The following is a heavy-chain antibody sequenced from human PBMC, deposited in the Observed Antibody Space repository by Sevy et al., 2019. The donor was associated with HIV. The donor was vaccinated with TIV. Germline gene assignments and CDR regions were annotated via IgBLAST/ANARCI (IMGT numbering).Heavy chain of an antibody. Sequence: GGSLRLSCATSGFTFNTYGMHWVRQAPGKGLEWVSFIRYSGSTKYYIDSVNGRFTISRDNSRNTLYLQMSSLRTEDTAVYYCAKGPRPMIAFGGAVDYWGQGTLVTVSS. CDR1: GFTFNTYG. J-gene: IGHJ4*02. CDR3: AKGPRPMIAFGGAVDY. CDR2: IRYSGSTK. D-gene: IGHD3-16*01. V-gene: IGHV3-30*02.